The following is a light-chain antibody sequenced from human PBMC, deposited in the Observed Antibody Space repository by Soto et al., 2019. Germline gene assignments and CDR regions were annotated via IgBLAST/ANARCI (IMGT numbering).Light chain of an antibody. Sequence: QSALTQPRSVSGSPGQSVTISCTGTSSDVGGYHYVSWYQQHPGKAPKLIVYDVNQRPSGVPDRFSGSRSGHTASLTISGLQAEDEADYYCCSYAGRYTYVFGTGTKLTVL. CDR1: SSDVGGYHY. J-gene: IGLJ1*01. CDR2: DVN. V-gene: IGLV2-11*01. CDR3: CSYAGRYTYV.